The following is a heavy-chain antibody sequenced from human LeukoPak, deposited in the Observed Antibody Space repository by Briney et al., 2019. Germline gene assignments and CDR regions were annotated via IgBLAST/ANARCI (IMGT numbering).Heavy chain of an antibody. CDR3: AKDPSPRGDYYDSSGRNWFDP. Sequence: GGSLRLSCAASGFTFSSYGMHWVRQAPGKGLEWVAVISYDGSNKYYADSVKGRFTISRDNSKNTLYLQMNSLRAEDTAVYYCAKDPSPRGDYYDSSGRNWFDPWGQGTLVTVSS. CDR2: ISYDGSNK. CDR1: GFTFSSYG. D-gene: IGHD3-22*01. V-gene: IGHV3-30*18. J-gene: IGHJ5*02.